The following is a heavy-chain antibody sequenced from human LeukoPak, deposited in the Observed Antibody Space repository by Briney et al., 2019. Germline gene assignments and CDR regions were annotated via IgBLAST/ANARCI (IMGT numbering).Heavy chain of an antibody. J-gene: IGHJ3*02. V-gene: IGHV4-59*01. Sequence: SETLSFTCTASGGSISSYYWSWIRQPPGKGLEWMGYIYYSGSTNYNPSLKSRVTISVDTSKNQSSLKLSSVTAADTAVYYCARDRGYDSPAFDIWGQGTMVTVSS. CDR2: IYYSGST. D-gene: IGHD5-12*01. CDR1: GGSISSYY. CDR3: ARDRGYDSPAFDI.